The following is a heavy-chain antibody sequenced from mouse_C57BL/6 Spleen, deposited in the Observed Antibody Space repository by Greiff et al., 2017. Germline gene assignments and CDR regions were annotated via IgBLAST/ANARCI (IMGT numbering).Heavy chain of an antibody. J-gene: IGHJ2*01. CDR3: SRATNWDVKGLDY. V-gene: IGHV5-4*03. D-gene: IGHD4-1*01. Sequence: DVKVEESGGGLVKPGGSLKLSCAASGFTFSSYAMSWVRQTPEKRLEWVATISGVDSYTYYPDNVEGRFTISRDNAENNLNLQLSHLKSEDTARYYGSRATNWDVKGLDYWGQVTTHTVS. CDR2: ISGVDSYT. CDR1: GFTFSSYA.